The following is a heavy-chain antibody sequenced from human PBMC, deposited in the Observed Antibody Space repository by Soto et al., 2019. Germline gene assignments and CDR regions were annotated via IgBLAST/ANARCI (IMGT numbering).Heavy chain of an antibody. CDR3: ARENMVRNAGPFDY. Sequence: QVQLVESGGGVGQPGRSLRLSCAASEFTFSGFAMNWVRQAPGKGLEWVAVVSYDGRDKYYADSVRGRFTISRDNSKNMLYLQMNSLRAEDTAVYYWARENMVRNAGPFDYWGQGTMVTVSS. CDR1: EFTFSGFA. J-gene: IGHJ4*02. D-gene: IGHD3-10*01. CDR2: VSYDGRDK. V-gene: IGHV3-30*04.